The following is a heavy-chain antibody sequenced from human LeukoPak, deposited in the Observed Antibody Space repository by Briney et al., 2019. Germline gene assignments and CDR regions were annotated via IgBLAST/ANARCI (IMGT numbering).Heavy chain of an antibody. D-gene: IGHD5-18*01. Sequence: GGSLRLSCAASGFTFSSYGMHWVRQAPGKGREGVAVIWYDGSNKYYADSVKGRFTIYRDNSNNTLYLQMNSLRAEDTAVYYCARDVWAGDSYGSYFDYWGQGTLVTVSS. J-gene: IGHJ4*02. V-gene: IGHV3-33*01. CDR3: ARDVWAGDSYGSYFDY. CDR2: IWYDGSNK. CDR1: GFTFSSYG.